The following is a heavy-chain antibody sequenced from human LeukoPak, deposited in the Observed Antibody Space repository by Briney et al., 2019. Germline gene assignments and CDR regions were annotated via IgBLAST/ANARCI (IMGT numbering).Heavy chain of an antibody. Sequence: PGGSLRLSCAASGFIFGNYAMHWVRQAPGKGLEWVTFIRYDGSNKYYAESVKGRFTSRDNSKNTLYLQMNSLRAEDTAVYYCAKAIHSSSSGVVDYWGQGTLVTVSS. CDR1: GFIFGNYA. D-gene: IGHD6-6*01. J-gene: IGHJ4*02. V-gene: IGHV3-30*02. CDR3: AKAIHSSSSGVVDY. CDR2: IRYDGSNK.